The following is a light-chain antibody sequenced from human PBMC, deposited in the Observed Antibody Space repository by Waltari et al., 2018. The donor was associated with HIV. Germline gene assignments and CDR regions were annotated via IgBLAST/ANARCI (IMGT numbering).Light chain of an antibody. CDR3: QQYKTSPIT. J-gene: IGKJ5*01. CDR2: KTS. CDR1: QSINSW. V-gene: IGKV1-5*03. Sequence: DIQMTQSPSTLSASVGDRVTITCRASQSINSWLAWYQQKPGKAPKILIYKTSSLESGVPSRFSGSGSGTEFTLTISSLQPDDFATYHCQQYKTSPITFGQGTRLEIK.